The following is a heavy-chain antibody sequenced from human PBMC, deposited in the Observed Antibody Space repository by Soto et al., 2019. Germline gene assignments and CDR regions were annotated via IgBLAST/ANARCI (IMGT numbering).Heavy chain of an antibody. CDR1: GVTLTEAW. J-gene: IGHJ1*01. D-gene: IGHD1-1*01. CDR3: STFSFSSTTLVLFSY. Sequence: GGARRLWCGGSGVTLTEAWINWGRQAPGKGMEWVGRIKSKAAGGTTDFAEPVKGRFAISRDDSYSMVYLQMNSLKTEDTAFYYCSTFSFSSTTLVLFSYSAHGSLVPVSS. V-gene: IGHV3-15*07. CDR2: IKSKAAGGTT.